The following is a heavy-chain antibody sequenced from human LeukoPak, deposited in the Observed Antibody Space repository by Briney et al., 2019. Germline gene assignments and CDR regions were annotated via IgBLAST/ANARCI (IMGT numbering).Heavy chain of an antibody. V-gene: IGHV3-23*01. CDR3: AEDGPLLWFGPTDA. J-gene: IGHJ5*02. CDR1: GFTFSTYG. CDR2: VSSTGSGT. Sequence: PGGSLRLSCVASGFTFSTYGMSWVRQAPGKGLEWVAAVSSTGSGTYYPDSLKGRFIISRDNSQNTVFLQMNSLRPEDMAFYFCAEDGPLLWFGPTDAWGQGILVTVSS. D-gene: IGHD3-10*01.